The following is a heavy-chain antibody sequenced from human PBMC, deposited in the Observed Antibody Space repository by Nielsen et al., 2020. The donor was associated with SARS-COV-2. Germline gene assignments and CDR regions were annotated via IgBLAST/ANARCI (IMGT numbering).Heavy chain of an antibody. J-gene: IGHJ4*02. CDR2: ISYDGSNK. CDR1: GFTFSTYG. CDR3: AKDWTAIVVVPSGGVDY. D-gene: IGHD2-15*01. V-gene: IGHV3-30*18. Sequence: GESLTISCAASGFTFSTYGMHWVRQAPGKGLEWVAAISYDGSNKYYVDSVKGRFTISRDNSKNTLYLQMSSLREEDTAVYYCAKDWTAIVVVPSGGVDYWGQGTLVTVCS.